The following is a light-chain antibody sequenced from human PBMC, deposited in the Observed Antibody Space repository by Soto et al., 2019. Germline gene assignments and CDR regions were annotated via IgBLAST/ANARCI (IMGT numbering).Light chain of an antibody. CDR3: QQYDTSPPLYT. Sequence: EIVLTQSPGTLSLSPGERATLSCRASQSVDSTYLAWYQQKPGQAPRLLIFATSSRAAGVPDRFSGSGSGTDFTLTISRLEPEDFGVYYCQQYDTSPPLYTFGQGTKLDIK. CDR1: QSVDSTY. CDR2: ATS. V-gene: IGKV3-20*01. J-gene: IGKJ2*01.